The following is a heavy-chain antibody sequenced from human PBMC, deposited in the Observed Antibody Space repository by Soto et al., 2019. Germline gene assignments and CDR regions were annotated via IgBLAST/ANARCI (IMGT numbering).Heavy chain of an antibody. CDR2: ISSSSSTI. CDR1: GFTFSSYS. V-gene: IGHV3-48*02. CDR3: ARGYCSGGSCYLDYYGMDV. Sequence: GGSLRLSCAASGFTFSSYSMNWVRQAPGKGLEWVSYISSSSSTIYYADSVKGRFTISRDNAKNSLYLQMNSLRDEDTAVYYCARGYCSGGSCYLDYYGMDVWGQGTTVTVSS. J-gene: IGHJ6*02. D-gene: IGHD2-15*01.